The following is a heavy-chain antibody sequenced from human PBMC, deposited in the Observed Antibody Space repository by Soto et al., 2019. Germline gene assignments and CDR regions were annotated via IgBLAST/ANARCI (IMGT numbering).Heavy chain of an antibody. CDR2: IYYSGST. CDR1: GGSISSYY. Sequence: SETLSLTCTVSGGSISSYYWSWIRQPPGKGLEWIGYIYYSGSTNYNPSLKSRVTISVDTSKNQFSLKLSSVTAADTAVYYCASQDYGSGSYYNLDRYYYYYMDVWGKGTTVTVS. V-gene: IGHV4-59*01. J-gene: IGHJ6*03. CDR3: ASQDYGSGSYYNLDRYYYYYMDV. D-gene: IGHD3-10*01.